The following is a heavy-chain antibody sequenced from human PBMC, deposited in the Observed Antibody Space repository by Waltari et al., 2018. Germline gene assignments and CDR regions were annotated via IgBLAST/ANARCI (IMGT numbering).Heavy chain of an antibody. J-gene: IGHJ4*02. CDR1: GLNISDPY. Sequence: QVHLVETGGGLAKPGGSLRLSCQVSGLNISDPYMTWIRRAPGKGLEWVAFIDRDGNFRQYAGSVEGRFSVSRDNAKNSVYLQMNSLRVEDTAIYYCAKAEYYNSGRLDYWGQGTQVIVSS. D-gene: IGHD6-19*01. CDR3: AKAEYYNSGRLDY. V-gene: IGHV3-11*06. CDR2: IDRDGNFR.